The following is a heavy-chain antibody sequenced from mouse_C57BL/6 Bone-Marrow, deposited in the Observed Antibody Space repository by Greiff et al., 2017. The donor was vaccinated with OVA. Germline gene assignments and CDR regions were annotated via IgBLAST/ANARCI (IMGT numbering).Heavy chain of an antibody. CDR2: IYPGSGST. D-gene: IGHD1-1*01. CDR3: AITTVVAPFDY. J-gene: IGHJ2*01. CDR1: GYTFTSYW. Sequence: QVQLQRSGAELVKPGASVKMSCKASGYTFTSYWITWVKQRPGQGLEWIGDIYPGSGSTNYNEKFKSKATLTVDTSSSTAYMQLSSLTSEDSAVYYCAITTVVAPFDYWGQGTTLTVSS. V-gene: IGHV1-55*01.